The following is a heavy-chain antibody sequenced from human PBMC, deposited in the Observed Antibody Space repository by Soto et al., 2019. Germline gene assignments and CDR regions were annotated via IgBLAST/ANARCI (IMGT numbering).Heavy chain of an antibody. CDR1: GFTFSSYG. J-gene: IGHJ6*02. CDR3: AKHCGGDCYNGMDV. D-gene: IGHD2-21*01. CDR2: ISYDGSNK. Sequence: QVQLVESGGGVVQPGRSLRLSCAASGFTFSSYGMHWVRQAPGKGLEWVAVISYDGSNKYYADSVKGRFTISRDNSKNTLYLQMNSLRAEDTAVYYCAKHCGGDCYNGMDVWGQGTTVTVS. V-gene: IGHV3-30*18.